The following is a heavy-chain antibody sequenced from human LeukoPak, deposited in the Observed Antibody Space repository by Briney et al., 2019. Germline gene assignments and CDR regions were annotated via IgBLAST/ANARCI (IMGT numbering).Heavy chain of an antibody. CDR1: GFTVSSSY. CDR3: ARGGITAPLRGP. V-gene: IGHV3-66*01. Sequence: PGGSLRLSCAASGFTVSSSYMSWVRQAPGKGLEWVSVFYAGDNTYYSDSVKGRFTIPRDNSKNTLYLQMNSLRVKDTAVYYCARGGITAPLRGPWGQGTLVTVSS. J-gene: IGHJ5*02. CDR2: FYAGDNT. D-gene: IGHD6-6*01.